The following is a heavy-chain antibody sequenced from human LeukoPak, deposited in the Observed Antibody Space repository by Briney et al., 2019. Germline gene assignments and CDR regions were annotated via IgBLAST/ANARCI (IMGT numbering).Heavy chain of an antibody. Sequence: GGSLRLSCAASGFTFSSYAMSWVRQAPGKGLEWVSAISGSGGSTYYADSVKGRFTISRDNSKNTLYLQMNSLRAEDTAVYYCAKDLYGYSYGDIDYWGQGTLVTVSS. V-gene: IGHV3-23*01. CDR3: AKDLYGYSYGDIDY. CDR1: GFTFSSYA. D-gene: IGHD5-18*01. J-gene: IGHJ4*02. CDR2: ISGSGGST.